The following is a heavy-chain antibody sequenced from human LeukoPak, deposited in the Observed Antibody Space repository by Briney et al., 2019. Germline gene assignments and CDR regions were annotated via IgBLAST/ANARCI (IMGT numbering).Heavy chain of an antibody. Sequence: SCPTLVNPTQTLTLTCTFSGFSLSTSGMCVSWIRQPPGKALEWLARIDWDGDKWYSTSLKTRLTISKDTSKNQVVLTMTNMDPVDTATYYCARKGSAWNYFDYWGQGALVTVSS. J-gene: IGHJ4*02. D-gene: IGHD6-19*01. V-gene: IGHV2-70*11. CDR2: IDWDGDK. CDR3: ARKGSAWNYFDY. CDR1: GFSLSTSGMC.